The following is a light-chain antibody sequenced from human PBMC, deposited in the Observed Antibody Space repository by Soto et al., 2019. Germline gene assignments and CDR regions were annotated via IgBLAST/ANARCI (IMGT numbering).Light chain of an antibody. J-gene: IGLJ2*01. CDR2: DVV. CDR3: TSYTSTSTLEV. Sequence: QSVLTQPASVSGSPGQSITISCTGTSSDVGGYNYVSWYQHHPGKAPKLMIFDVVYRPSGVSDRFSGSKSGNTASLTISGLQAEYEADYYCTSYTSTSTLEVFGGGTKLTVL. V-gene: IGLV2-14*03. CDR1: SSDVGGYNY.